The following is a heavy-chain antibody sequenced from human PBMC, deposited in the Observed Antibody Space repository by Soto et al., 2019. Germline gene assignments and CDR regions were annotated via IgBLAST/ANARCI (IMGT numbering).Heavy chain of an antibody. D-gene: IGHD6-13*01. CDR2: ISYSVCT. CDR3: ARSAHGDGFDP. CDR1: SGSISTINYY. V-gene: IGHV4-31*03. J-gene: IGHJ3*01. Sequence: QVQLQESGPGMVRPSQTLSLTCTVSSGSISTINYYWSCIRQHPEKGMEWIGYISYSVCTFYLSSLKRRVTISVDTSKKQFSLTLTSVTAEDTAVFYCARSAHGDGFDPWCQGTIVTISS.